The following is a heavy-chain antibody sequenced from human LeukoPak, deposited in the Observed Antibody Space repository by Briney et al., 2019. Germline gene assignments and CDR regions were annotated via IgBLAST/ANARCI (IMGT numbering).Heavy chain of an antibody. CDR3: ARHQLGAPRYYYGMDV. V-gene: IGHV5-51*01. CDR2: IYPGDSDT. CDR1: GYSFTSYW. Sequence: GESLKISCKGSGYSFTSYWIGWVRQMPGKGLEWMGTIYPGDSDTRYSPSFQGQVTISADKSISTAYLRWSSLKASDTAMYYCARHQLGAPRYYYGMDVWGQGTTVTVSS. J-gene: IGHJ6*02. D-gene: IGHD1-26*01.